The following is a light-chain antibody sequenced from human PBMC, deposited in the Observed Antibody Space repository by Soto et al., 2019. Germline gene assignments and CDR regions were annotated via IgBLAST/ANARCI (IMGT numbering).Light chain of an antibody. CDR3: QSYDSSLSGSI. CDR2: GNN. V-gene: IGLV1-40*01. CDR1: SSNIGAGHD. J-gene: IGLJ2*01. Sequence: QSVLTQPPSVSGAPGQRGTISCTGSSSNIGAGHDVHWYQQLPGTAPKLLIYGNNKRPSGVPDRFSGSKSGTSASLAITGLQAEDEADYYCQSYDSSLSGSIFGGRTKVTVL.